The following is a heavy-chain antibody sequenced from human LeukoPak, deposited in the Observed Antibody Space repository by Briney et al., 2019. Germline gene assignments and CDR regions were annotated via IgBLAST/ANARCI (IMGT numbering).Heavy chain of an antibody. CDR3: AKGLYGDYVGYFDS. CDR2: ISWNSGRI. CDR1: GFTFDGYA. D-gene: IGHD4-17*01. V-gene: IGHV3-9*01. Sequence: TLRLTCAASGFTFDGYAMHWVRQAPGKGLEWVSGISWNSGRIYYADSVKRRFTISRDNAKKSLYLQMNSLRAEDTALYYCAKGLYGDYVGYFDSGGQGTQVTVSS. J-gene: IGHJ4*02.